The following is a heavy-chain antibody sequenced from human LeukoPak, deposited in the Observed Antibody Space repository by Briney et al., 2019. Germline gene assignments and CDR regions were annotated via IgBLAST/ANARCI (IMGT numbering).Heavy chain of an antibody. D-gene: IGHD6-19*01. CDR2: IYYSGST. CDR3: ARDGGGSGWSYVY. Sequence: PSETLSLTCTVSGYSISSGFYWGWIRQPPGKGLEWIGSIYYSGSTYYNPSLKSRVTISVDTSKNQFSLKLSSVTAADTAVYYCARDGGGSGWSYVYWGQGTLVTVSS. CDR1: GYSISSGFY. V-gene: IGHV4-38-2*02. J-gene: IGHJ4*02.